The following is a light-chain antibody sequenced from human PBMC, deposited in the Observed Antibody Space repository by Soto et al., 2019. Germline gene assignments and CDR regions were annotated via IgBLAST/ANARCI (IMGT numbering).Light chain of an antibody. CDR1: SSDDRSYNL. Sequence: QSVLTQPASVSGSPGQSITISCTGTSSDDRSYNLVSWYQKHPGKAPKLMIYEVSKRPSGVSNRFSGSKSGNTASLTISGLYVEDEADYYCCSYAGSSTFVFGTGTKVTVL. CDR2: EVS. CDR3: CSYAGSSTFV. V-gene: IGLV2-23*02. J-gene: IGLJ1*01.